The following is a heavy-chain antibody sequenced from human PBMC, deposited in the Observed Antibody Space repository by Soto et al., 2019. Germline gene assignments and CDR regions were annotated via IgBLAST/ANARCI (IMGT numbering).Heavy chain of an antibody. D-gene: IGHD6-6*01. Sequence: QVQLVQSGAEVKKPGASVKVSCKASGYTFSSYYIHWVRQAPGQGLEWIGIINPNGGSTNYAQNFKGRLTVTRDTSTATVYMDLSALTSDDMAVYYCARRARPDFYYMDVWGKGTTVTVSS. CDR1: GYTFSSYY. J-gene: IGHJ6*03. CDR3: ARRARPDFYYMDV. V-gene: IGHV1-46*01. CDR2: INPNGGST.